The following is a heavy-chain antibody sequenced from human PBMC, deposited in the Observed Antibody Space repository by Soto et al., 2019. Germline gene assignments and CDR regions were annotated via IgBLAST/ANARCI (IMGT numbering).Heavy chain of an antibody. CDR3: ARGEDIVLVPAASPVGY. D-gene: IGHD2-2*01. Sequence: PSETLSLTCAVSGGSISSSNWWGWVRQPPGKGLEWIGEIYHSGSTNYNPSLKSRVTISVDKSKNQFSLKLSSVTAADTAVYYCARGEDIVLVPAASPVGYWGQGTLVTVSS. J-gene: IGHJ4*02. CDR1: GGSISSSNW. V-gene: IGHV4-4*02. CDR2: IYHSGST.